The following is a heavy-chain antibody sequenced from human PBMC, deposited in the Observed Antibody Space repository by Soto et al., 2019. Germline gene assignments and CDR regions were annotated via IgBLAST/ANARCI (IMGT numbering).Heavy chain of an antibody. D-gene: IGHD3-3*01. CDR2: INPNSGGT. CDR3: ARDMYPETVPFNTIWWSEGMDV. V-gene: IGHV1-2*04. CDR1: GYTFTGYY. Sequence: GASVKVSCKASGYTFTGYYMHWVRQAPGQGLEWMGWINPNSGGTNYAQKFQGWVTMTRDTSISTAYMELSRLRSDDTAVYYCARDMYPETVPFNTIWWSEGMDVWGQGTTVTVSS. J-gene: IGHJ6*02.